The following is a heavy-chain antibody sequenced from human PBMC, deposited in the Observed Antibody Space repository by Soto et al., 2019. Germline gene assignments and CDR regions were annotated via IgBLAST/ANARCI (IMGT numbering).Heavy chain of an antibody. Sequence: HPGGSLRLSCAVSGFTFPYYGMHWVRQAPGKGLEWVSGISGSGGLAYYADSVKGRFTISKDNSKNTLYLQMTTLRAEDTAVYYCAKDRRYSSASMWYHFDYWGQGTLVTVSS. V-gene: IGHV3-23*01. CDR3: AKDRRYSSASMWYHFDY. CDR1: GFTFPYYG. J-gene: IGHJ4*02. CDR2: ISGSGGLA. D-gene: IGHD6-6*01.